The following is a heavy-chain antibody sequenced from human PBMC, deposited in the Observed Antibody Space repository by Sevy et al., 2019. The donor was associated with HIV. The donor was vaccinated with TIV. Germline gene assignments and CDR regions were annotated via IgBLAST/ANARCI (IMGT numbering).Heavy chain of an antibody. J-gene: IGHJ6*02. CDR3: ARTHYDSTDGNYYYGMDV. Sequence: SETLSLTCTVSGGSISSYYWSWIRQPPGKGLEWIGYIYYSGHTNYNPSLKSRVTISLDTSKNHFSLKLNSVTAADTAGSYCARTHYDSTDGNYYYGMDVWGQGTTVTVSS. CDR2: IYYSGHT. D-gene: IGHD3-22*01. V-gene: IGHV4-59*01. CDR1: GGSISSYY.